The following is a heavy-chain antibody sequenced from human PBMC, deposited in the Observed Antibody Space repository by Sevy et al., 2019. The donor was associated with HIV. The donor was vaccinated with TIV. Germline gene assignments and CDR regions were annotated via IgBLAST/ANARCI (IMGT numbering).Heavy chain of an antibody. CDR1: GFTFSKYS. CDR2: LSFGCGEI. J-gene: IGHJ4*02. Sequence: GGFLRLSCAASGFTFSKYSMSWVRQPPGKGLEWVSTLSFGCGEIKYADSVKGRFTISRDNSKSSVYRQMNNLRPEDTGVYYCAREGCTKPHDYWGQGTLVTVSS. D-gene: IGHD2-8*01. CDR3: AREGCTKPHDY. V-gene: IGHV3-23*01.